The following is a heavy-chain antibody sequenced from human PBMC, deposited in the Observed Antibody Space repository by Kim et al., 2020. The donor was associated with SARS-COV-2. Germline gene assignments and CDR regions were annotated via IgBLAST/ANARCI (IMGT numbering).Heavy chain of an antibody. Sequence: SVKVSCKASGGTFSSYAISWVRQAPAQGLEWMGGIIPIFGTANYAQKFQGRVTITADESTSTAYMELSSLRSEDTAVYYCARDGEECSGGSCPDTDPTTPEGSQYYYYYYGMEVWGQGTTVTVSS. D-gene: IGHD2-15*01. V-gene: IGHV1-69*13. CDR1: GGTFSSYA. CDR2: IIPIFGTA. CDR3: ARDGEECSGGSCPDTDPTTPEGSQYYYYYYGMEV. J-gene: IGHJ6*02.